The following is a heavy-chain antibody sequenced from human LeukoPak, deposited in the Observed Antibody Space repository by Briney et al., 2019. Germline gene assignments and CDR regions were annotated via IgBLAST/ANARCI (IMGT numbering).Heavy chain of an antibody. J-gene: IGHJ4*02. V-gene: IGHV4-4*07. CDR2: IYTSGST. D-gene: IGHD1-26*01. CDR1: GGSISSYY. CDR3: ARDQTSGSYYYY. Sequence: SETLSLTCTVSGGSISSYYWSWIRQPAGKGLEWIGCIYTSGSTNYNPSLKSRVTMSVDTSKNQFSLKLSSVTAADTAVYYCARDQTSGSYYYYWGQGTLVTVSS.